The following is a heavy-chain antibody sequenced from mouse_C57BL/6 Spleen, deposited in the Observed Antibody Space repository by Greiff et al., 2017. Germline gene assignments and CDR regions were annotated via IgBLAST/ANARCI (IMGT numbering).Heavy chain of an antibody. Sequence: EVKLMESGGDLVKPGGSLKLSCAASGFTFSSYGMSWVRQTPDKRLEWVATISSGGSYTYYPDSVKGRFTISRDNAKNTLYLQMSSLKSEDTAMYYCARQGGYYGSSGGYYAMDYWGQGTSVTVSS. CDR1: GFTFSSYG. CDR3: ARQGGYYGSSGGYYAMDY. J-gene: IGHJ4*01. D-gene: IGHD1-1*01. CDR2: ISSGGSYT. V-gene: IGHV5-6*01.